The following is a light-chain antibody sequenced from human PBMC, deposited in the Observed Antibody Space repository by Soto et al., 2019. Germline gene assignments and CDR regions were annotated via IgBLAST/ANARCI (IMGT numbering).Light chain of an antibody. J-gene: IGKJ1*01. CDR3: QQSYSTSWT. V-gene: IGKV1-39*01. CDR1: QSIISY. Sequence: DIQMTQSPSSLSASVGYRVTITCRASQSIISYLNWYQQKPGKAPKLLIYAASSLQSGVPSRFSGSGSGTDFTLTISSLQPEDFATYYCQQSYSTSWTFGQGTKVEIK. CDR2: AAS.